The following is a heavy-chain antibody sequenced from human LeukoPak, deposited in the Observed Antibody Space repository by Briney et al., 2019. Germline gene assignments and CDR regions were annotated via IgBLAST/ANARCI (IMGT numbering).Heavy chain of an antibody. V-gene: IGHV3-23*01. J-gene: IGHJ4*02. D-gene: IGHD1-1*01. CDR2: ISGSGGST. CDR1: GFTFSNYA. Sequence: GGSLRLSCAASGFTFSNYAMTWVRQAPGKGLEWVSSISGSGGSTYYADSVRGRFTISRDNSKNTLYLQMYSLRAEDTAVYYCAKVEGASKASVYWGQGALVTVSS. CDR3: AKVEGASKASVY.